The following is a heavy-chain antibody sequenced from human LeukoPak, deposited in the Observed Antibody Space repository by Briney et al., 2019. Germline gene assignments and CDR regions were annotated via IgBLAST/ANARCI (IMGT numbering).Heavy chain of an antibody. CDR3: AKDPLPLCGGDCYSYFDY. CDR1: GFTFSSYG. D-gene: IGHD2-21*02. V-gene: IGHV3-30*18. Sequence: GRSLRLSCAASGFTFSSYGMHWVRQAAGKGLEWVAVISYDGSNKYYADSVKGRFTISRDNSKNTLYLQMNSLRAEDTAVYYCAKDPLPLCGGDCYSYFDYWGQGTLVTVSS. CDR2: ISYDGSNK. J-gene: IGHJ4*02.